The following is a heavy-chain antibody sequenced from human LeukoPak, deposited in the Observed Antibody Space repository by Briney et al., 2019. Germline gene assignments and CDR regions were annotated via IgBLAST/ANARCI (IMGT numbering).Heavy chain of an antibody. CDR1: GFTFTSYG. V-gene: IGHV1-18*01. Sequence: ASVKVSCKASGFTFTSYGISWVRQAPGQGLEWMGWISAYNGNTNYAQKLQGRVTMTTDTSTSTAYMELRSLRSDDTAVYYCARSEDYYDSSGYSPWFDPWGQRTLVTVSS. CDR2: ISAYNGNT. D-gene: IGHD3-22*01. CDR3: ARSEDYYDSSGYSPWFDP. J-gene: IGHJ5*02.